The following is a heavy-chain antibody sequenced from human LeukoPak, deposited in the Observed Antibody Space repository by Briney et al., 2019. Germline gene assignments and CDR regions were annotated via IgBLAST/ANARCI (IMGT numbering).Heavy chain of an antibody. CDR3: ARDLGGSSSWTPSSDY. D-gene: IGHD6-13*01. V-gene: IGHV3-53*01. J-gene: IGHJ4*02. Sequence: GGSLRLSCAASGFTVSSRYVTWVRQAPGKGLEWVSVIYSGVRADYADSVKGRFTISRDNAKNSVYLEMNSLRAEDTAIYYCARDLGGSSSWTPSSDYWGQGTLVTVSS. CDR2: IYSGVRA. CDR1: GFTVSSRY.